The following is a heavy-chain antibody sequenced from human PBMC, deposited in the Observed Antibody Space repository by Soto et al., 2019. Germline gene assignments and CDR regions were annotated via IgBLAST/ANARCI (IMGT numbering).Heavy chain of an antibody. V-gene: IGHV1-18*01. CDR1: GYTFTSYG. J-gene: IGHJ4*02. CDR3: ARAYDFWSGYSNPFDY. Sequence: GASVKVSCKASGYTFTSYGISWVRQAPGQGLEWMGWISVYNGNTNYAQKLQGRVTMTTDTSTSTAYMELRSLRSDDTAVYYCARAYDFWSGYSNPFDYWGQGTPVTVSS. CDR2: ISVYNGNT. D-gene: IGHD3-3*01.